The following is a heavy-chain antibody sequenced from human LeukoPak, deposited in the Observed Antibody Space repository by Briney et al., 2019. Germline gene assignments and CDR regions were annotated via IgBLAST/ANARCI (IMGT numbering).Heavy chain of an antibody. CDR2: IYSGGST. CDR3: AKDRSLLYGTDAFDI. J-gene: IGHJ3*02. D-gene: IGHD3-10*01. Sequence: PGGSLRLSCAASGFTVSSNYMSWVRQAPGKGLEWVSVIYSGGSTYYADSVKGRFTISRDNSKNTLYLQMNSLRAEDTAVYYCAKDRSLLYGTDAFDIWGQGTMVTVSS. CDR1: GFTVSSNY. V-gene: IGHV3-53*05.